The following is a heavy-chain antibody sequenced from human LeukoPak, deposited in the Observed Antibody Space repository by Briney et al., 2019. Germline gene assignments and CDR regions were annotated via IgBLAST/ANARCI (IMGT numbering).Heavy chain of an antibody. CDR3: ARDYASDY. Sequence: GGSLRLSCSASGFTFSSYEMNWVRQAPGKGLEWVSYISSSGDTIYYADSVEGRFTISRDNAKNSLYLQMNSLRVEDTALYYCARDYASDYWGQGTLVTVSS. CDR1: GFTFSSYE. J-gene: IGHJ4*02. V-gene: IGHV3-48*03. CDR2: ISSSGDTI. D-gene: IGHD3-10*01.